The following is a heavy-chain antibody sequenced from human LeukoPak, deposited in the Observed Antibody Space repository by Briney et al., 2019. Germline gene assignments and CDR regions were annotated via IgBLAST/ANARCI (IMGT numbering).Heavy chain of an antibody. V-gene: IGHV1-69*06. CDR3: AWDPLLPPRYYFDY. CDR2: IIPIFGTA. D-gene: IGHD2-15*01. CDR1: GGTFSSYA. Sequence: SVKVSCKASGGTFSSYAISWVRQAPGQGLEWMGGIIPIFGTANYAQKFQGRVTITADKSTSTAYMELSSLRSEDTAVYYCAWDPLLPPRYYFDYWGQGTLVTVSS. J-gene: IGHJ4*02.